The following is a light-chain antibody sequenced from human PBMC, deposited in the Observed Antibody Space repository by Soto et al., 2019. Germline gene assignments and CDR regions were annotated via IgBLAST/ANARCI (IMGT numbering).Light chain of an antibody. CDR1: QSVSSN. J-gene: IGKJ2*02. CDR3: QQNNNWPPGT. CDR2: GAS. Sequence: EIVMTQSPATLSVSPGERATLSCRASQSVSSNLAWYHQKPGQAPRLLIYGASTRATGSPARFSGSGSGTEFTLTISSLQSEDFAVYYCQQNNNWPPGTFGQGTKLEIK. V-gene: IGKV3-15*01.